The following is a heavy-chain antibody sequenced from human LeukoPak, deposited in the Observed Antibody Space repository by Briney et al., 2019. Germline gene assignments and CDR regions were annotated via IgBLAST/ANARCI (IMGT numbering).Heavy chain of an antibody. V-gene: IGHV3-21*01. CDR1: GFTFSSYS. J-gene: IGHJ4*02. D-gene: IGHD3-22*01. CDR3: ARGPFYDSSGYFDY. Sequence: AGGSLRLSCAASGFTFSSYSMNWVRQAPGKGLEWVSSISSSSSYIYYADSVKGRFTISRDNAKNSLYLQMNSLRAEDTAVYYCARGPFYDSSGYFDYWGQGTLVTVSS. CDR2: ISSSSSYI.